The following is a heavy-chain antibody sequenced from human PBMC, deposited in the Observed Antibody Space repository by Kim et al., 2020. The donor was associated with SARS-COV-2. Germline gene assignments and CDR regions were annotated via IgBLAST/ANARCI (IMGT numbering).Heavy chain of an antibody. J-gene: IGHJ4*02. Sequence: GESLKISCKGSGYSFTSYWIGWVRQMPGKGLEWMGIIYPGDSDTRYSPSFQGQVTISADKSISTAYLQWSSLKASDTAMYYCARALVELYDSSGYYKEFDYWGQGTLVTVSS. CDR3: ARALVELYDSSGYYKEFDY. CDR2: IYPGDSDT. V-gene: IGHV5-51*01. D-gene: IGHD3-22*01. CDR1: GYSFTSYW.